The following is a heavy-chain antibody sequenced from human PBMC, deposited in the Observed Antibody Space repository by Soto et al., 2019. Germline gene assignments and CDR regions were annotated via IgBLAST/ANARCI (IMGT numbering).Heavy chain of an antibody. Sequence: SVKVSCKASGGTFSSYAISWVRQAPGQGLEWKGGNIPIFGTANYAQKIQGRVTITADESTSTAYMELGSLIFEDAAVYYWARAVGADDFGSVYGYFDLWGRGTLFTVSS. J-gene: IGHJ2*01. V-gene: IGHV1-69*13. CDR3: ARAVGADDFGSVYGYFDL. CDR1: GGTFSSYA. D-gene: IGHD3-3*01. CDR2: NIPIFGTA.